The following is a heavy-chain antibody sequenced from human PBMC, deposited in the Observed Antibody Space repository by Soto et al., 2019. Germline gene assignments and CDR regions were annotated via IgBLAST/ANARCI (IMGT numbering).Heavy chain of an antibody. CDR1: GYTFTSYG. Sequence: ASVKVSCKASGYTFTSYGISWVRQAPGQGLEWMGWISAYNGNTNYAQKLQGRATMTTDTSTSTAYMELRSLRSDDTAVYYCARDPPRGAVAGTGGWFDPWGQGTLVTVSS. V-gene: IGHV1-18*01. CDR2: ISAYNGNT. J-gene: IGHJ5*02. CDR3: ARDPPRGAVAGTGGWFDP. D-gene: IGHD6-19*01.